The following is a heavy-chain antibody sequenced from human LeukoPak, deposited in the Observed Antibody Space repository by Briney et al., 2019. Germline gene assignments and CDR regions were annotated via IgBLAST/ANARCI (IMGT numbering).Heavy chain of an antibody. CDR2: ISDSGSNT. J-gene: IGHJ4*02. CDR1: GITLSNYG. Sequence: GGSLRLSCAVSGITLSNYGMSWVRQAPGKGLEWVAGISDSGSNTKYADSVKGRFTISRDNPKNTLYLHMNSLRAEDTAVYFCAKRGVVIRAILVGFHKEAYYFDSWGQGALVTVSS. V-gene: IGHV3-23*01. D-gene: IGHD2-21*01. CDR3: AKRGVVIRAILVGFHKEAYYFDS.